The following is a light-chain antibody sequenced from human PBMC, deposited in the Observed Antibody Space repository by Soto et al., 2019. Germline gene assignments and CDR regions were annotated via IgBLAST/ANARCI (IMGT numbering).Light chain of an antibody. CDR3: QQYSDWPLT. V-gene: IGKV3D-15*01. CDR2: GAS. J-gene: IGKJ4*01. Sequence: IVLTQSPATLSVSPGERATLSCRASQSVSSNLAWYQQKPGQAPRLLIFGASTRATGTPARFSGSGSETEFTLTISSLQSEDFAVYYCQQYSDWPLTFGGGTKVYI. CDR1: QSVSSN.